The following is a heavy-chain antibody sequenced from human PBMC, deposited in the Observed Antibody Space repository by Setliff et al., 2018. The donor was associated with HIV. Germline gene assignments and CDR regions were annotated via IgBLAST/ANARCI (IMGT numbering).Heavy chain of an antibody. Sequence: DTLSLTCTVPGGSIKSYYWSGSRQPPGKGLEWIGYIFYSGTTSYTPSLTSPVTTSVHTSKNQFSLKLSSVTAADTAVYYCARHRRDYYGSGGYSAWGKGTLVIVSS. J-gene: IGHJ5*02. CDR1: GGSIKSYY. CDR2: IFYSGTT. CDR3: ARHRRDYYGSGGYSA. V-gene: IGHV4-59*08. D-gene: IGHD3-10*01.